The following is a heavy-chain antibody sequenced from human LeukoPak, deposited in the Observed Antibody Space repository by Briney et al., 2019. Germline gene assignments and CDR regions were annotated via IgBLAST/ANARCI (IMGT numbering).Heavy chain of an antibody. CDR1: GFTFSSYG. Sequence: GGSLRLSCAASGFTFSSYGMHWVRQAPGKGLDWVAVISYDGSNKDYADSVKGRLTISRDNSKNTLYLQMNSLRPEDTAVYYCAKAAVATTYGGSDYWGQGTLVTVSS. V-gene: IGHV3-30*18. CDR3: AKAAVATTYGGSDY. CDR2: ISYDGSNK. J-gene: IGHJ4*02. D-gene: IGHD5-12*01.